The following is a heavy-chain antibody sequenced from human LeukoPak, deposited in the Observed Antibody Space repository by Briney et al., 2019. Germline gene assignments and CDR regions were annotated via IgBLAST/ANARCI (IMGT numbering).Heavy chain of an antibody. CDR3: ARPQYPYYYDSSGPYDAFDI. CDR2: INPSGGST. J-gene: IGHJ3*02. Sequence: ASVKVSCKASGYTLTSYYMHWVRQAPGKGLEWMGIINPSGGSTSYAQKFQGRVTMTRDTSTSTVYMELSSLRSEDTAVYYCARPQYPYYYDSSGPYDAFDIWGQGTMVTVSS. D-gene: IGHD3-22*01. CDR1: GYTLTSYY. V-gene: IGHV1-46*01.